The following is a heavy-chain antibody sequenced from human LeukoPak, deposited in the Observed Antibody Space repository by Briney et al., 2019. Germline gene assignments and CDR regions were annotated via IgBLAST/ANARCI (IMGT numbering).Heavy chain of an antibody. V-gene: IGHV1-18*01. CDR1: GYTFTSYG. CDR3: AKDRAHKYYYDSSGYYHDAFDI. J-gene: IGHJ3*02. Sequence: ASVKVSCKASGYTFTSYGISWVRQAPGQGLEWMGWISAYNGNTNYAQKLQGRVTMTTDTSTSTAYMELRSLRSDDTAVYYCAKDRAHKYYYDSSGYYHDAFDIWGQGTMVTVSS. CDR2: ISAYNGNT. D-gene: IGHD3-22*01.